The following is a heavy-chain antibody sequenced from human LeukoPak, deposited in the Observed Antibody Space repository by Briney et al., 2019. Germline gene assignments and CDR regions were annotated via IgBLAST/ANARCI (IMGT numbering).Heavy chain of an antibody. J-gene: IGHJ5*02. CDR1: GYTFTSYG. CDR3: ARMDLWSTEYNWFDP. V-gene: IGHV1-18*01. D-gene: IGHD3-3*01. CDR2: ISAYNGNT. Sequence: ASVKVSCKASGYTFTSYGISWVRQAPGQGLEWMGWISAYNGNTNYTQKLQGRVTMTTDTSTSTAYMELRSLRSDDTAVYYCARMDLWSTEYNWFDPWGQGTLVTVSS.